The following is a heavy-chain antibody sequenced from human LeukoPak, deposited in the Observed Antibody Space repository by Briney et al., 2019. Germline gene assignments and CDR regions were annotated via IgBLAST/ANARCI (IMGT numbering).Heavy chain of an antibody. CDR3: ARGKAYSSSWYPNDAFDI. D-gene: IGHD6-13*01. J-gene: IGHJ3*02. CDR1: GFNLTIYG. Sequence: GGSLRLSCAASGFNLTIYGMHWVRQAPGKGLEWVAFMRSDGNNIYYEDSVKGRFTLSRDISKNTLYLQMNSLRAEDTAVYYCARGKAYSSSWYPNDAFDIWGQGTMVTVSS. CDR2: MRSDGNNI. V-gene: IGHV3-30*02.